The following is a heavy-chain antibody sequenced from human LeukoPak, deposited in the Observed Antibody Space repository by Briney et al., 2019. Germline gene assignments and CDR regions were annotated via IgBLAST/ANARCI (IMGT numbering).Heavy chain of an antibody. CDR1: GFTFSDYY. J-gene: IGHJ5*02. Sequence: GGSLRLSCAASGFTFSDYYMSWIRQAPGKGLEWVSYISSSGSTIHYADSVKGRFTISRDNAKNSLYLQMNSLRAEDTAVYYCAREPPRATKGDWFDPWGQGTLVTVSS. CDR2: ISSSGSTI. D-gene: IGHD5-12*01. CDR3: AREPPRATKGDWFDP. V-gene: IGHV3-11*04.